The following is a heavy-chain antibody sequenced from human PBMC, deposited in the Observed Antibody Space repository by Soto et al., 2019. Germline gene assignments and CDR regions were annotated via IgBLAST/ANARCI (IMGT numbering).Heavy chain of an antibody. D-gene: IGHD4-17*01. CDR2: IFFTGRT. CDR3: ASLTGTNTATTDRGYDP. Sequence: PSETLSLTCTVSGGSISSDSHHWDWIRQPPGKGPEWIGSIFFTGRTYYNPSLKSRVTISVDTSKNQFSLAMNYVTAADTAVYYCASLTGTNTATTDRGYDPWGQGTLVTSPQ. CDR1: GGSISSDSHH. J-gene: IGHJ5*02. V-gene: IGHV4-39*01.